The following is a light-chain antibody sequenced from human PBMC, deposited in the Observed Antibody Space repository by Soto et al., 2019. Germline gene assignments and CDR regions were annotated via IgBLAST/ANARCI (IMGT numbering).Light chain of an antibody. CDR2: GAS. J-gene: IGKJ5*01. Sequence: EIVLTQSPGPLSLSPGERATLSCRASQSVSSTYLAWYQQKPGQAPRLLIYGASSRATGIPDRFSGSGSGTDFTLTISRLEPEDFAVYYCQQYGGSPPITFGQGTRLEIK. V-gene: IGKV3-20*01. CDR3: QQYGGSPPIT. CDR1: QSVSSTY.